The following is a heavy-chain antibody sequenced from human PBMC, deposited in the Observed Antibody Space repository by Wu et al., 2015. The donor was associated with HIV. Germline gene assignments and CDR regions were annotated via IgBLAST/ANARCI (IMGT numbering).Heavy chain of an antibody. CDR2: ISAYNGKE. J-gene: IGHJ4*02. CDR1: GFTFTNYG. CDR3: ARERRFGSSGYPDY. V-gene: IGHV1-18*01. Sequence: QVKLVQSGAEVKKPGASVKVSCKISGFTFTNYGFSWVRQAPGQGLEWMGWISAYNGKENYAERLQGRVTMTTDTPTSTAYMELRNLGSDDTGVYFCARERRFGSSGYPDYWGQGTLVTVSP. D-gene: IGHD3-22*01.